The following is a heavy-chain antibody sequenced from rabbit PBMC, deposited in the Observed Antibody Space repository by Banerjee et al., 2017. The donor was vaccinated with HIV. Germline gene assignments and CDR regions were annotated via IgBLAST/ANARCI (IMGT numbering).Heavy chain of an antibody. Sequence: GGGLFQPGGSLTLTCKASGFDFSSNAMCWVRQAPGEGLEWIGCIDTGSGSTVYATWVNGRFTISKTSSTTVTLQMTTVTAADTATYFCARVWAWWGQGTLVTVS. CDR2: IDTGSGST. V-gene: IGHV1S47*01. D-gene: IGHD3-1*01. CDR1: GFDFSSNA. J-gene: IGHJ3*01. CDR3: ARVWAW.